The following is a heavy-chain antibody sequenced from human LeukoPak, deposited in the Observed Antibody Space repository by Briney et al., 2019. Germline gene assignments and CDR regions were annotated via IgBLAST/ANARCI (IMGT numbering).Heavy chain of an antibody. Sequence: PSQTLSLTCTVSGGSISSGDYYWSWIRQPPGKGLEWIGYIYYSGSTYYNPSVKSRVTISVDTSKNQFSLKLSSVTAADTAVYYCARSYYGSGSSFYAFDVWGQGTMVTVSS. V-gene: IGHV4-30-4*01. CDR2: IYYSGST. D-gene: IGHD3-10*01. J-gene: IGHJ3*01. CDR1: GGSISSGDYY. CDR3: ARSYYGSGSSFYAFDV.